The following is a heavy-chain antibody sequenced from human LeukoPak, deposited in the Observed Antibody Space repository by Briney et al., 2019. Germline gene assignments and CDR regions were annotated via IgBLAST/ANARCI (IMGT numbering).Heavy chain of an antibody. D-gene: IGHD5-12*01. CDR3: ARVFGYSGYDDFDY. CDR1: GYTFTSYG. Sequence: ASVKVSCKASGYTFTSYGISWVRQAPGQGLEWMGWISAYNGNTNYAQRLQGRVTMTTDTSTSTAYMELRSLRSDDTAVYYCARVFGYSGYDDFDYWGQGTLVTVSS. J-gene: IGHJ4*02. CDR2: ISAYNGNT. V-gene: IGHV1-18*04.